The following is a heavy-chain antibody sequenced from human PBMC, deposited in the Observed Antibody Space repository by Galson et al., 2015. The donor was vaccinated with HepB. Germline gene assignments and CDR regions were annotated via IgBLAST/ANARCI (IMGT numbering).Heavy chain of an antibody. J-gene: IGHJ6*02. D-gene: IGHD3-16*01. CDR1: GFPFRSYA. CDR3: ARVGAIGYYYYGMDV. V-gene: IGHV3-30-3*01. Sequence: SLRLSCAASGFPFRSYAVYWVRQAPGKGLEWVAVISDDGSNKYYADSVQGRFTISRDNSKNTLYLQMNSLRAEDTAVYYCARVGAIGYYYYGMDVWGQGTTVTVSS. CDR2: ISDDGSNK.